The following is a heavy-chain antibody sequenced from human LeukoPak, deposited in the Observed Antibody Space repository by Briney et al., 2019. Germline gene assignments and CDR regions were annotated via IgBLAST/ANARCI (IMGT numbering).Heavy chain of an antibody. CDR1: GFIVSSNY. CDR2: IYSGGST. V-gene: IGHV3-66*01. Sequence: PGGSLRLSCAASGFIVSSNYMGWVRQAPGKGLEWVSVIYSGGSTYYADSVKGRFIISRDNSKNMIYLEMNSLRVEDTAVYYCAKERNLEIAVAGTIFDYWGQGTLVTVSS. CDR3: AKERNLEIAVAGTIFDY. D-gene: IGHD6-19*01. J-gene: IGHJ4*02.